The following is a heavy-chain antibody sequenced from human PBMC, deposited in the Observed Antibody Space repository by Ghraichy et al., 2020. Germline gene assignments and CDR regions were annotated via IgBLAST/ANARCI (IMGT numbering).Heavy chain of an antibody. J-gene: IGHJ4*02. Sequence: SQTLSLTCTVSGGSISSYYWSWIRQPPGKGLEWIGYIYYSGSTNYNPSLKSRVTISVDTSKNQFSLKLSSVTAADTAVYYCARHNQYCSGGSCYFVLWGQGTLVTVSS. D-gene: IGHD2-15*01. V-gene: IGHV4-59*08. CDR3: ARHNQYCSGGSCYFVL. CDR1: GGSISSYY. CDR2: IYYSGST.